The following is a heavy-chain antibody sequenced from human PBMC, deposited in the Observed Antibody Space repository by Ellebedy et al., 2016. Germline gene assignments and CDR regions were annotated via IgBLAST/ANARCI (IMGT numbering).Heavy chain of an antibody. J-gene: IGHJ4*02. CDR1: GFTFSNAW. Sequence: GESLKISCAASGFTFSNAWMNWVRQAPGKGLEWVGRIKSKTDGGAADYAAPVKGRFTISRDDSKNTLYLQMNSLKTEDTAVYFCTTVYRYNYEYVWGQGTLVTVSS. CDR3: TTVYRYNYEYV. CDR2: IKSKTDGGAA. V-gene: IGHV3-15*01. D-gene: IGHD5-18*01.